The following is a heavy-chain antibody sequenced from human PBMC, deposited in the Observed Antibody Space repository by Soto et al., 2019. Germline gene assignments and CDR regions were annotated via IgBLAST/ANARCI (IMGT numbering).Heavy chain of an antibody. CDR1: GGSFSGYY. D-gene: IGHD2-2*01. CDR2: INHSGST. CDR3: ARVHRKEPQPYWFDP. V-gene: IGHV4-34*01. J-gene: IGHJ5*02. Sequence: SETLSLTCAVYGGSFSGYYWSWIRQPPGKGLEWIGEINHSGSTNYNPSLKSRVTISVDTSKNQFSLKLSSVTAADTAVYYCARVHRKEPQPYWFDPWGQGTLVTVSS.